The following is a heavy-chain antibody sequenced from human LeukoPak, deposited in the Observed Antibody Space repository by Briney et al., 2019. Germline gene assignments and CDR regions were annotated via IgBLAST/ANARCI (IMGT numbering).Heavy chain of an antibody. V-gene: IGHV1-46*01. Sequence: ASVKVSCKASGYSFTSYDINWVRQAPGQGLEWMGIINPNGGSTSYAEKFQGRVTMTRDMSTSTVYMELSSLRSEDTAVYYCARDWPVRSSWGGGSFDYWGQGTLVTVSS. CDR2: INPNGGST. CDR3: ARDWPVRSSWGGGSFDY. D-gene: IGHD6-13*01. CDR1: GYSFTSYD. J-gene: IGHJ4*02.